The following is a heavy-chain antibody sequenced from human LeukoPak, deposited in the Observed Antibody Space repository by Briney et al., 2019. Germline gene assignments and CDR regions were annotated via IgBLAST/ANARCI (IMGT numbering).Heavy chain of an antibody. J-gene: IGHJ6*02. D-gene: IGHD2-21*02. CDR2: FSAYIGNT. CDR3: AREHSVGVTAIQGYYYYGMDV. Sequence: ASVKLSCKASGSTVSSYGISWLRQSPGQQLGWMGGFSAYIGNTNYAQKLQGRVTMTTDTSTSTAYTELRSLRSEDTAVYYCAREHSVGVTAIQGYYYYGMDVWGQGTTVTVSS. CDR1: GSTVSSYG. V-gene: IGHV1-18*01.